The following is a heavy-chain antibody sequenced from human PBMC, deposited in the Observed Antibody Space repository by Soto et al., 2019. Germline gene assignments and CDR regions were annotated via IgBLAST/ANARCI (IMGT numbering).Heavy chain of an antibody. J-gene: IGHJ6*01. D-gene: IGHD2-2*01. CDR3: AKGYCSGPSCYRGYGMDV. V-gene: IGHV3-30*18. CDR1: GFSFRNYG. Sequence: QVQLVQSGGGVVQPGRSLRLSCVASGFSFRNYGMHWVRQAPGKGLEWVAVISYEEINNKNYADSVKGRFTISRDNSEHTLYLQMDRLRAEETAVYYCAKGYCSGPSCYRGYGMDVGGQGTTVTVSS. CDR2: ISYEEINNK.